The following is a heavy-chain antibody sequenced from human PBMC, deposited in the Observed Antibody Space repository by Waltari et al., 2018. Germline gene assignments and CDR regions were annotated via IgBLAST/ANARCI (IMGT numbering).Heavy chain of an antibody. CDR3: AAGGSDGEVPITLCGFDV. Sequence: QVQLVQSGAEVKKPGSSVKVSCKAAGGTFSSYAISWVRPAPVQGLEWMGGILPIFGTANYAQKFQGRVTITADESTSTAYMELSSLRSEDTAVYYCAAGGSDGEVPITLCGFDVWGQGTMVTVSS. CDR1: GGTFSSYA. J-gene: IGHJ3*01. CDR2: ILPIFGTA. D-gene: IGHD3-10*01. V-gene: IGHV1-69*12.